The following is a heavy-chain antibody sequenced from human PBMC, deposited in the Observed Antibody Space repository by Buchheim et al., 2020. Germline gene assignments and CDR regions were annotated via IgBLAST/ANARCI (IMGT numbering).Heavy chain of an antibody. CDR2: ISSAGNK. Sequence: QVQLVESGGGVVQPGRSLRLSCGASGFTFSNSGMHWVRQAPGKGLEWVAVISSAGNKIYADSVKGRFHIYRDNSKNTVYLQMNSLRPEDTAVYYCAKEQEGYWGQGTL. CDR1: GFTFSNSG. V-gene: IGHV3-30*18. CDR3: AKEQEGY. J-gene: IGHJ4*02.